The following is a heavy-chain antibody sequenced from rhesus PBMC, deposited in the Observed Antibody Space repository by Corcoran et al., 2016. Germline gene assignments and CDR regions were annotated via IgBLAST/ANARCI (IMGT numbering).Heavy chain of an antibody. D-gene: IGHD6-25*01. J-gene: IGHJ4*01. Sequence: QVQLQESGPGVVKPSETLSLTCAVSGGSISDSYRWSWIRQPPGKGLEWIGYIYGSPTTTTYNPSLKSRVTISKDTSKNQFSLKLSSVTAADTAVYYCARGYGNWNPGDYWGQGVLVTVSS. CDR3: ARGYGNWNPGDY. V-gene: IGHV4S10*01. CDR2: IYGSPTTT. CDR1: GGSISDSYR.